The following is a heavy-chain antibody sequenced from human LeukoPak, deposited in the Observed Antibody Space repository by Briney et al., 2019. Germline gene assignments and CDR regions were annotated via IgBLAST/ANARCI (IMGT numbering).Heavy chain of an antibody. Sequence: ASVKVSCKASGYTFTSYGISWVRQAPGQGLEWMGWISAYNGNTNYAQKLQGRVTMTTDTSTSTAYMELRSLRSDDTAVYCCARDQGDYGDYVFDYWGQGTLVTVSS. J-gene: IGHJ4*02. D-gene: IGHD4-17*01. CDR3: ARDQGDYGDYVFDY. V-gene: IGHV1-18*01. CDR2: ISAYNGNT. CDR1: GYTFTSYG.